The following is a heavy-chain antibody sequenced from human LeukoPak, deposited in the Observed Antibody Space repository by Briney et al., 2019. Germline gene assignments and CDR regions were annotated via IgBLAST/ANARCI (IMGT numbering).Heavy chain of an antibody. CDR2: ISYDGSNK. J-gene: IGHJ3*02. Sequence: PGGSLRLSCAASGFTFTTYALFWVRQAPGMGLEWVATISYDGSNKWYADSVKGRFTISRDNSKNTLYLQMNSLRAEDTAVYYCAKKIGSYYAFDIWGQGTMVTVSS. V-gene: IGHV3-30-3*02. CDR1: GFTFTTYA. D-gene: IGHD1-26*01. CDR3: AKKIGSYYAFDI.